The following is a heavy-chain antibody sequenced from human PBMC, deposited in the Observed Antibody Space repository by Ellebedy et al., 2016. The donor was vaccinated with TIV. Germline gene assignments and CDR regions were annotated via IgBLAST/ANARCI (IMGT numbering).Heavy chain of an antibody. CDR2: IYPGDSDT. Sequence: GESLKISXKGSGYSFTSYWIGWVRQMPGKGLEWMGIIYPGDSDTRYSPSFQGQVTISADKSISTAYLQWSSLKASDTAMYYCARVQVVDSSGLTHHLQNFDYWGQGTLVTVSS. CDR3: ARVQVVDSSGLTHHLQNFDY. CDR1: GYSFTSYW. V-gene: IGHV5-51*01. J-gene: IGHJ4*02. D-gene: IGHD3-22*01.